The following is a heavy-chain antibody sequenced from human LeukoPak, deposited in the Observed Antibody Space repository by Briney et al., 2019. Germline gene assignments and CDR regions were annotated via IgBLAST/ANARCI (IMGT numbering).Heavy chain of an antibody. CDR3: ARDDYGDLVLRW. D-gene: IGHD4-17*01. CDR1: GGTFSSYA. CDR2: IIPIFGTA. Sequence: ASVKVSCKASGGTFSSYAISWVRQAPGQGLEWMGGIIPIFGTANYAQKFQGRVTITADESTSTAYMELSSLRSEDTAVYYCARDDYGDLVLRWWGQGTLVTVSS. V-gene: IGHV1-69*13. J-gene: IGHJ4*02.